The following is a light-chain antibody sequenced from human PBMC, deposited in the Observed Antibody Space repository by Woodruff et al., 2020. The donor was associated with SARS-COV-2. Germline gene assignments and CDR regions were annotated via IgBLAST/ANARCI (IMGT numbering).Light chain of an antibody. J-gene: IGKJ2*01. CDR2: GS. V-gene: IGKV2-28*01. CDR3: MQGLQIPRT. Sequence: GSNRASGVPDRFTGSASATDFTLKISRVEAEDVGIYYCMQGLQIPRTFGQGTKLELK.